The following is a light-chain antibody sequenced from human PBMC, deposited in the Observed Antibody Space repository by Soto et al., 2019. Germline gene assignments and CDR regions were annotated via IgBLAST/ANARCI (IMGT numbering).Light chain of an antibody. J-gene: IGKJ1*01. V-gene: IGKV1-5*01. Sequence: DFQMTQSPSTLSASVGDRVTITCRASQNIRSGLSCFQQKPGKAPNLMIYAASSLESGVPRCFGGSASTTDFTLIISRQHADDSSTYYYQHYNSYWTFGQGTKVDIK. CDR2: AAS. CDR1: QNIRSG. CDR3: QHYNSYWT.